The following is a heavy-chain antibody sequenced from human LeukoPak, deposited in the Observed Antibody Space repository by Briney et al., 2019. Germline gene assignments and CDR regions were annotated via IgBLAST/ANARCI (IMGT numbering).Heavy chain of an antibody. J-gene: IGHJ5*02. Sequence: SVKVSCKAFGGTFSSYAISWVRQAPGQGLEWMGGIIPIFGTANYAQKFQGRVTITADESTSTAYMELSSLRSEDTAVYYCARLYNWNSGFDPWGQGTLVTVSS. CDR1: GGTFSSYA. CDR2: IIPIFGTA. CDR3: ARLYNWNSGFDP. D-gene: IGHD1-7*01. V-gene: IGHV1-69*13.